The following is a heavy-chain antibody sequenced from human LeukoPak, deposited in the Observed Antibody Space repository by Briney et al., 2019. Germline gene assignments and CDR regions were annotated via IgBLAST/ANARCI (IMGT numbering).Heavy chain of an antibody. V-gene: IGHV5-51*01. CDR2: IHPGESDT. CDR1: GYSFTRNW. D-gene: IGHD4-23*01. Sequence: ESLKISCKGSGYSFTRNWIGWVRQMPGKGLEWMGIIHPGESDTRYSPSFQGQATISADKSINTAYLQWSSLKASDTAMYYCARRVVNNRNWYFNLWGRGTLVTVSS. J-gene: IGHJ2*01. CDR3: ARRVVNNRNWYFNL.